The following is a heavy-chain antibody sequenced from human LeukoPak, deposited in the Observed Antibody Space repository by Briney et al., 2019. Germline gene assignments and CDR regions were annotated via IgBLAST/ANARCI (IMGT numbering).Heavy chain of an antibody. CDR3: ARHAPGATDY. J-gene: IGHJ4*02. Sequence: GESLRISCKGPGYSFTNYWISWVRQMPGKGLEWMGRIDPSDSYTNYSPSFQGHVTISTDKSISTAYLQWSSLKASDTAMYYCARHAPGATDYWGQGTLVTVSS. CDR2: IDPSDSYT. V-gene: IGHV5-10-1*01. D-gene: IGHD1-26*01. CDR1: GYSFTNYW.